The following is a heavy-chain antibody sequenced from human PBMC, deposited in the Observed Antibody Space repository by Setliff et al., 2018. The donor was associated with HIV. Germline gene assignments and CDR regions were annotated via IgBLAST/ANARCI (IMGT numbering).Heavy chain of an antibody. V-gene: IGHV4-59*12. Sequence: SETLSLTCTVSGGSISSYYWSWIRQPPGKGLEWIGYIYYSGSTYYNPSLKSRVTFTVDTSKNQFSLKLSSVTAADTAVYYCARDLGSGHFDYWGQGMLVTVSS. J-gene: IGHJ4*02. CDR2: IYYSGST. CDR1: GGSISSYY. CDR3: ARDLGSGHFDY.